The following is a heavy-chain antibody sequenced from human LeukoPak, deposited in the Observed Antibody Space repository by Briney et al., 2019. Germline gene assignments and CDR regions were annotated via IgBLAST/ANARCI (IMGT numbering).Heavy chain of an antibody. CDR1: GFAFRNNG. Sequence: GGSLRLSCSASGFAFRNNGMAWVRQAPGKGLDFVSAVNAKGDVTFYADSVKGRFTMSRDNSKKTLYLQMNSLRAEDTAVYYCAKEKGDGLPFDYWGQGTLITVSS. V-gene: IGHV3-23*01. CDR3: AKEKGDGLPFDY. CDR2: VNAKGDVT. D-gene: IGHD5-24*01. J-gene: IGHJ4*02.